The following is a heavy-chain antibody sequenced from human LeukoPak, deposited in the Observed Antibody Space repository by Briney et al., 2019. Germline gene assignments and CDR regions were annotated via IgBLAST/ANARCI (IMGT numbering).Heavy chain of an antibody. D-gene: IGHD6-19*01. CDR3: AKVGSSGWQPYWYFDL. CDR2: ISWNSGSI. J-gene: IGHJ2*01. V-gene: IGHV3-9*01. Sequence: GGSLRLSCAASGFTFDDYAMHWVRQAPGKGLEGVSGISWNSGSIGYADSVKGRFTISRDNAKNSLYLQMNSLRAEDTALYYCAKVGSSGWQPYWYFDLWGRGTLVTVSS. CDR1: GFTFDDYA.